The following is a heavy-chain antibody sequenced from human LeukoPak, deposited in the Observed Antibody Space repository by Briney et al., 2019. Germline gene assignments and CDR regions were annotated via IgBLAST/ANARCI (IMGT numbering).Heavy chain of an antibody. D-gene: IGHD3-16*02. CDR3: TSEGYDYIWENYRGV. Sequence: GGSLRLSCAASGFTFSSYSMNWVRQAPGKGLEWVSSISSSSSYIYYADSVKGRFTISRDNAKNSLYLQMHSLRAEDTAVYYCTSEGYDYIWENYRGVWGRGTLVTVSS. CDR2: ISSSSSYI. CDR1: GFTFSSYS. J-gene: IGHJ2*01. V-gene: IGHV3-21*01.